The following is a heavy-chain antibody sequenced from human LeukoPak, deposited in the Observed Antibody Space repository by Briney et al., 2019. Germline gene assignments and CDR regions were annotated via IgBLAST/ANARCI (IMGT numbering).Heavy chain of an antibody. CDR1: GFTVSSNY. J-gene: IGHJ4*02. V-gene: IGHV3-53*01. CDR3: ARGGSSSSYWQIDY. Sequence: GGSLRLSCAASGFTVSSNYMSWVRQAPGKGLEWVSVIYSGGSTYYADSVKGRFTISRDNSKNTLYLQMNSLRAEDTAVYYCARGGSSSSYWQIDYWGQGTLVTVSS. D-gene: IGHD6-6*01. CDR2: IYSGGST.